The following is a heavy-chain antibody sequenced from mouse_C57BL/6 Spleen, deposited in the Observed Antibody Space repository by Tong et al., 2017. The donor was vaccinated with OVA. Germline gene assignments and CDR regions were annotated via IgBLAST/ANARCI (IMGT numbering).Heavy chain of an antibody. CDR1: GFSFNTYA. D-gene: IGHD1-1*01. CDR2: RRSKSNNYAT. CDR3: VRRGVVAPYAMDY. V-gene: IGHV10-1*01. J-gene: IGHJ4*01. Sequence: EVQLQESGGGLVQPQGSLPLSCAASGFSFNTYAMNWVRQAPGKGLEWVARRRSKSNNYATYYADSVKNRVTISRDDSESMLYLQMNNLKTEDTAMYYCVRRGVVAPYAMDYWGQGTSVTVSS.